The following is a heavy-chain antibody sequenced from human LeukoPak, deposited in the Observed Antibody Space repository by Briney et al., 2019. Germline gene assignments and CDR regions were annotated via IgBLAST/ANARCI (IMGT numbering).Heavy chain of an antibody. CDR1: GYTFTSYA. J-gene: IGHJ4*02. D-gene: IGHD5-18*01. Sequence: ASVKVSCKASGYTFTSYAMHWVRQAPGQRLEWMGWINAGNGNTKYSQKFQGRVTITRDTSASTAYMELSSLRSEDTAVYYCARTAGIGYSYGPPGYWGQGTLVTVSS. CDR3: ARTAGIGYSYGPPGY. V-gene: IGHV1-3*01. CDR2: INAGNGNT.